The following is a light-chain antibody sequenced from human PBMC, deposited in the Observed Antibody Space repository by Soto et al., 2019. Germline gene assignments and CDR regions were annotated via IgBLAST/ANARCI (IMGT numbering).Light chain of an antibody. J-gene: IGLJ1*01. CDR2: EVS. CDR3: SSFTNSDTDV. V-gene: IGLV2-14*01. CDR1: NSEIGAYNF. Sequence: QSALTQPASVSGSPGQSITISCTGTNSEIGAYNFVSWYQHHPGKAPKLMIFEVSNRPSGVSNRFSGSKSGNTASLTISGLHSEDEADYYCSSFTNSDTDVFGSGTKVTVL.